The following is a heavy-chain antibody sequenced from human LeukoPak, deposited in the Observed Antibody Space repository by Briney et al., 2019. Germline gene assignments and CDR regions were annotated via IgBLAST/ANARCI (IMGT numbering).Heavy chain of an antibody. CDR3: ARDAGAQGRAYEI. V-gene: IGHV4-4*07. Sequence: SETLSLTCTVSGGSISSYFWSWIRQPAGKGLDWIGRIYTSGSTNYNPSLKSRVTMSVDTSKNQFTLKLSSVTAANTAVYYCARDAGAQGRAYEIWGQGTTVTVSS. CDR1: GGSISSYF. CDR2: IYTSGST. J-gene: IGHJ3*02.